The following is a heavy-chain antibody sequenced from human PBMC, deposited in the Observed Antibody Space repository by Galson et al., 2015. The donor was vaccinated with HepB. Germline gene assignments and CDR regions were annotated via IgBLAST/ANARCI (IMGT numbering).Heavy chain of an antibody. J-gene: IGHJ4*02. CDR2: ISYDGSNK. CDR3: ARGGVVGGMDS. D-gene: IGHD6-19*01. V-gene: IGHV3-30*03. Sequence: SLRLSCAASGFTFSSYGMHWVRQAPGKGLEWVAVISYDGSNKYYADSVKGRFTISRDNSKNTLYLQMDSLRVEDTAVYYCARGGVVGGMDSWGQGVLVTVSS. CDR1: GFTFSSYG.